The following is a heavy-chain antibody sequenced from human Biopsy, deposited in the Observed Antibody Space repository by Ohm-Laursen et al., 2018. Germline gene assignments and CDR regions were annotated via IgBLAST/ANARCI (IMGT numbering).Heavy chain of an antibody. J-gene: IGHJ4*02. Sequence: SSVEVSCKVSGYAVTEFSMHWVRQAPGKGLEWMGGFAPENGKTIYAQKFQGRVTMTEDTSTDTAYMELSSLRSEDTAVYYCAADINVWNVNYWGQGTQVTVSS. CDR3: AADINVWNVNY. CDR2: FAPENGKT. D-gene: IGHD1-1*01. V-gene: IGHV1-24*01. CDR1: GYAVTEFS.